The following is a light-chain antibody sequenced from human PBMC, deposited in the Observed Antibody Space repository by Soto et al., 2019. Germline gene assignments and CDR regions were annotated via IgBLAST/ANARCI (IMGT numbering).Light chain of an antibody. Sequence: QSVLTQPPSVSPAPGQKVTISCSGSSSNIGNNYVSWYQQLPGTAPKLLIYDSNQRPSGIPDRFSGSKSGTSATLGITGLQSGDEADYYCGTWDSSLSAGVFGGGTKLTVL. J-gene: IGLJ3*02. V-gene: IGLV1-51*01. CDR2: DSN. CDR3: GTWDSSLSAGV. CDR1: SSNIGNNY.